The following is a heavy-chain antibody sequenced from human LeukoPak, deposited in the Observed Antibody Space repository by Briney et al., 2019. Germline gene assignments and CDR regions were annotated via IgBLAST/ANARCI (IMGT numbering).Heavy chain of an antibody. Sequence: SQTLSLTCAISGDSVSSINGAWNWIRQSPSRGLEWLGRTYYRSKWYNDYVESMKGRITISPDTSKNQFFLHLNSVTPEDTAVYYCARDLGNTGWYTFDYWGQGTLVTVSS. CDR3: ARDLGNTGWYTFDY. V-gene: IGHV6-1*01. J-gene: IGHJ4*02. CDR2: TYYRSKWYN. CDR1: GDSVSSINGA. D-gene: IGHD6-19*01.